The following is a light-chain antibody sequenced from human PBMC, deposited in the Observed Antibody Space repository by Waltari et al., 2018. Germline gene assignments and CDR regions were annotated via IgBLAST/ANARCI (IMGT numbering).Light chain of an antibody. CDR2: EVN. J-gene: IGLJ1*01. CDR3: SSYAGSNTYV. V-gene: IGLV2-8*01. Sequence: QSALTQPPSASGSPGQPVTISCTGTSSDVGGNTFVPWYQPHPGKAPKLIIYEVNKRPSGGPDHFSGSKSGNTASLTVSGLQAEDEADYYCSSYAGSNTYVFGTGTKVTVL. CDR1: SSDVGGNTF.